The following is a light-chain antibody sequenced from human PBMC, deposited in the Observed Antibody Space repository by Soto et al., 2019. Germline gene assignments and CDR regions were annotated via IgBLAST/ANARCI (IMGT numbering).Light chain of an antibody. CDR1: SSDVGRYTY. CDR3: TSYTSTSTPYV. J-gene: IGLJ1*01. Sequence: QSALTQPASVSGSPGQSITISCAGTSSDVGRYTYVSWYQQHPGKAPKLIIYDVYNRPSGVPTRFSGSKSVNTASLTISGLQAEDEADYYCTSYTSTSTPYVFGGGTKVTVL. CDR2: DVY. V-gene: IGLV2-14*01.